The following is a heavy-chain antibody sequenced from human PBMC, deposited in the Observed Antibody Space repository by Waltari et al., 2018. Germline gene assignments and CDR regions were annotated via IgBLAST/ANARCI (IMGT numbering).Heavy chain of an antibody. CDR3: AKDSERLAFDI. CDR1: ACTFGSYA. J-gene: IGHJ3*02. CDR2: ILDSGGST. Sequence: EVQLLESGGGLVQPGGSLRLSCAASACTFGSYAMSWVRQAPGKGLGWGSGILDSGGSTYYADSVKGRFTISRDNSKNTLYLQINSLRVDDTAVYYCAKDSERLAFDIWGQGTMVTVSS. V-gene: IGHV3-23*01.